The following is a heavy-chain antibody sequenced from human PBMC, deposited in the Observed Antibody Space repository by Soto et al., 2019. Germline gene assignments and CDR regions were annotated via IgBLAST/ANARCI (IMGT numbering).Heavy chain of an antibody. CDR2: ISYDGSNK. D-gene: IGHD1-26*01. Sequence: PGGSLRLSCAASGFTFSSYAMHWVRQAPGKGLEWVAVISYDGSNKYYADSVKGRFTISRDNSKNTLYLQMNSLSPEDVGVYYCARDPVTGSPDYFDFWGQGTLVTVSS. J-gene: IGHJ4*02. CDR3: ARDPVTGSPDYFDF. CDR1: GFTFSSYA. V-gene: IGHV3-30-3*01.